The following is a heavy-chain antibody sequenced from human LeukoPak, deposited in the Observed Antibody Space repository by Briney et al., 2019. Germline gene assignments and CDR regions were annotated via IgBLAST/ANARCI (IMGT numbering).Heavy chain of an antibody. J-gene: IGHJ4*02. CDR2: INHSGST. Sequence: PSETLSLTCAVYGGSFSGYYWSWIRQPPGKGLEWIGEINHSGSTNYNPSLKSRVTISVDTSKNQFSLKLSSVTAADTAVYYCARVLLRGYSGYPRRYYLDYWGQGTLVTVSS. V-gene: IGHV4-34*01. CDR3: ARVLLRGYSGYPRRYYLDY. D-gene: IGHD5-12*01. CDR1: GGSFSGYY.